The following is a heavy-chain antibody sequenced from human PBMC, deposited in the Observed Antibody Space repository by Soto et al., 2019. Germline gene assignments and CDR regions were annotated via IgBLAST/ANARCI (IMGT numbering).Heavy chain of an antibody. CDR1: GASISSGDYY. D-gene: IGHD3-22*01. J-gene: IGHJ4*02. V-gene: IGHV4-30-4*01. CDR2: IYYSGST. Sequence: SETLSLTCTVSGASISSGDYYWTWIRQPPGKGLEWIGSIYYSGSTYYNPSLKSRVTISVDTSNNQFSLKLSSVTAADTAVYYCARASYDSSTYYLDYWGQRTLVTSP. CDR3: ARASYDSSTYYLDY.